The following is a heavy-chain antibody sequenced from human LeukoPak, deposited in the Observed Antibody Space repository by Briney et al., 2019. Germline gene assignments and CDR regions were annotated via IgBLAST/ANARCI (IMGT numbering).Heavy chain of an antibody. CDR3: ARDQGRSSSWYVY. J-gene: IGHJ4*02. V-gene: IGHV3-7*01. D-gene: IGHD6-13*01. CDR2: IKQDGSEK. Sequence: PGGSLRLSCAASGFTFSSYWMSWVRQAPGKGLEWVANIKQDGSEKYYVDSVKGRFTISRDNAKNSLYLQMNSLRAEDTAVYYCARDQGRSSSWYVYWGQGTLVTVSS. CDR1: GFTFSSYW.